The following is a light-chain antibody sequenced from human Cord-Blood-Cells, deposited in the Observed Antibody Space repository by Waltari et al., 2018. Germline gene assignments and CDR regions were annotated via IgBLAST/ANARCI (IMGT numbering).Light chain of an antibody. J-gene: IGKJ5*01. CDR2: AAS. CDR3: QQSYSTPIT. Sequence: DIQMTQSPSSLSASVGDRVTITCRASQSISSYLNWYQQKPGKAPKLLIYAASSLQSGVPSRLSGSVSGTNFTLTISSLQPKEFATYYCQQSYSTPITFAQGTRLEIK. V-gene: IGKV1-39*01. CDR1: QSISSY.